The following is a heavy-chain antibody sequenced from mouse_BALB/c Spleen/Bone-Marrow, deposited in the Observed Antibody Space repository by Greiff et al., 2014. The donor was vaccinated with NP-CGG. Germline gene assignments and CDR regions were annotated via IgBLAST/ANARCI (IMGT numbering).Heavy chain of an antibody. Sequence: EVKLMESGGGLVEPGGSLKLSCAASGFYFSRYWMNWVRQAPGKGLEWIGEINPDSSTINYTPFLKDKFIISRDNAKNTLYLQMSKVRSEDTALYYCARPYYRYLYFDYWGQGTTLTVSS. J-gene: IGHJ2*01. CDR3: ARPYYRYLYFDY. CDR1: GFYFSRYW. V-gene: IGHV4-1*02. CDR2: INPDSSTI. D-gene: IGHD2-14*01.